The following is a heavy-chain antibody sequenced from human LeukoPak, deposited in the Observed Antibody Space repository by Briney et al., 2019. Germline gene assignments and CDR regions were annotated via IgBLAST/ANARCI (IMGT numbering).Heavy chain of an antibody. V-gene: IGHV3-21*01. Sequence: KPGGSLRLSCAASGFTFNSYSMNWVRQAPGKGLEWVPSISSGSSYIFYADSVKGRFTISRDNAKNSLYLQMNSLRAEDTAVYYCARQVGVDDAFDIWGQGTMVTISS. D-gene: IGHD1-26*01. CDR2: ISSGSSYI. J-gene: IGHJ3*02. CDR1: GFTFNSYS. CDR3: ARQVGVDDAFDI.